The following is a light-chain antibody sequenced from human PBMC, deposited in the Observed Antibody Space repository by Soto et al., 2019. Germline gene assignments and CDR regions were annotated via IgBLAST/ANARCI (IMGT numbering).Light chain of an antibody. Sequence: EIVLTQSPGTLSLSPGERATLSCRDSRSISISYLAWYQQKAGQAPRLLIYGASSRATGIPDRFSGSGSGTDFTLTISTLEPEDFAVYYCLQYGSSPNTFGQGTKLEIK. V-gene: IGKV3-20*01. CDR3: LQYGSSPNT. CDR1: RSISISY. J-gene: IGKJ2*01. CDR2: GAS.